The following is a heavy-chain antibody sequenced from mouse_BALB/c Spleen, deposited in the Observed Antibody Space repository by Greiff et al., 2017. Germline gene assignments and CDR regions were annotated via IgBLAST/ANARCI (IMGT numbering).Heavy chain of an antibody. CDR1: GFSLTSYG. CDR2: IWSGGST. D-gene: IGHD2-10*02. CDR3: ARNYEYGNYYAMDY. V-gene: IGHV2-2*02. Sequence: QVQLKQSGPGLVQPSQSLSITCTVSGFSLTSYGVHWVRQSPGKGLEWLGVIWSGGSTDYNAAFISRLSISKDNSKSQVFFKMNSLQANDTAIYYCARNYEYGNYYAMDYWGQGTSVTVSS. J-gene: IGHJ4*01.